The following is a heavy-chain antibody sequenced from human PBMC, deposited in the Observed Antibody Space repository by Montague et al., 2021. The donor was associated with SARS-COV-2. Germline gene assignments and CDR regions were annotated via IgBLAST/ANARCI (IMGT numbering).Heavy chain of an antibody. CDR1: GCSISSYY. D-gene: IGHD3-3*01. J-gene: IGHJ3*02. V-gene: IGHV4-59*08. CDR3: ARQRRYQLPITIFGVAMADAFDI. CDR2: IYYSGSS. Sequence: SETLPLTCTVSGCSISSYYWSLARQPPGKSLEWIGYIYYSGSSNYDPALKSRVTISVDTSKKQFSLKLCSVTAADTAVYYCARQRRYQLPITIFGVAMADAFDIWGPETMVTVAS.